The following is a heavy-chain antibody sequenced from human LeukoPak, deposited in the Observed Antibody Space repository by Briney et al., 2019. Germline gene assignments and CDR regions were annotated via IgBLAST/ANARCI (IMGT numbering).Heavy chain of an antibody. CDR3: ARDIVDGRNPGNRFDP. D-gene: IGHD2-15*01. Sequence: SETLSLTCTVSVGSISSHLWSWIRQPPGKGLEWIGYILYSGNTNYNPSLKSRVTMSVDTSKNQFSLRLSSVTAAHTGMYYCARDIVDGRNPGNRFDPWGEGTLVTVSS. J-gene: IGHJ5*02. CDR2: ILYSGNT. CDR1: VGSISSHL. V-gene: IGHV4-59*11.